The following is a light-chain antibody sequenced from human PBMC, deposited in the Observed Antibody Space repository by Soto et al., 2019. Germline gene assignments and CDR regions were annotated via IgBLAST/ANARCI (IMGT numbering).Light chain of an antibody. CDR2: GAS. J-gene: IGKJ4*01. Sequence: EIVMTQSPATLSVSPGERATLSCRASQSVSSNLAWYQQKPGQAPRLLIYGASVRATGVPARFSGSGSGTEFTLNINRVQYEDYEVYFCQQRSAWLNFGAGTKVDI. V-gene: IGKV3-15*01. CDR3: QQRSAWLN. CDR1: QSVSSN.